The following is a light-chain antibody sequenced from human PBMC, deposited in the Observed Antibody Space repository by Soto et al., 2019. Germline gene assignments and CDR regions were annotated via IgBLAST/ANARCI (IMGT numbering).Light chain of an antibody. CDR2: AAS. Sequence: AIQMTQSPSYLSASVGDRVTIACRSSQGIRNDLGWYQQKPGQAPKLLIFAASSLQVGVPSRFSGSGSGTDFTLTISSLQPEDFATYYCLQNSDYPPTFGPGTKVDI. CDR3: LQNSDYPPT. CDR1: QGIRND. J-gene: IGKJ3*01. V-gene: IGKV1-6*01.